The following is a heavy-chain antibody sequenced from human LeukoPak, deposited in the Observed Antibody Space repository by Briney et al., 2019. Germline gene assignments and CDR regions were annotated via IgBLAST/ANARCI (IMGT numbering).Heavy chain of an antibody. Sequence: ASVKVSCKASGGTFSSYAISWVRQAPGQGLEWTGGIIPIFGTANYAQKFQGRVTITADESTSTAYMELSSLRSEDTAVYYCARVKQLVTFDYWGQGTLVTVSS. V-gene: IGHV1-69*13. D-gene: IGHD6-13*01. CDR3: ARVKQLVTFDY. J-gene: IGHJ4*02. CDR1: GGTFSSYA. CDR2: IIPIFGTA.